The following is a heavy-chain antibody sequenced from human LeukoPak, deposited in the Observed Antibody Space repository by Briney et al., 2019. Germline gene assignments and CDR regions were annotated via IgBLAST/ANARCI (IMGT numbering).Heavy chain of an antibody. D-gene: IGHD3-9*01. Sequence: SETLSLTCAVSGYSISSGYYWGWIRQPPGKGLEWIGSIYHSGSTYYNPSLKSRVTISVDTSKNQFSLKLSSVTAADTAVYYCARKYYDILTGCYGGAFDIWGQGTMVTVSS. CDR3: ARKYYDILTGCYGGAFDI. CDR2: IYHSGST. CDR1: GYSISSGYY. J-gene: IGHJ3*02. V-gene: IGHV4-38-2*01.